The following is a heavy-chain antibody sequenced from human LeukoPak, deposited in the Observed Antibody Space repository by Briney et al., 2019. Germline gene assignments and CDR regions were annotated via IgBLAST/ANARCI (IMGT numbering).Heavy chain of an antibody. CDR3: ARQGAGGKYYNSYMDG. J-gene: IGHJ6*03. CDR2: IYPDDSNT. V-gene: IGHV5-51*01. Sequence: AESLKISCQGSGYNFPIYWIGWVRQLPGRGLEWMGIIYPDDSNTIYGPSFQGQVTIPADKSSKTAYLEWSSLKASDAAIYYCARQGAGGKYYNSYMDGWGKRTTVTVSS. CDR1: GYNFPIYW. D-gene: IGHD6-13*01.